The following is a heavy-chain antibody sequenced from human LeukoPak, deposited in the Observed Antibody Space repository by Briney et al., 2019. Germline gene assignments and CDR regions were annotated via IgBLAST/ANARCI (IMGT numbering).Heavy chain of an antibody. J-gene: IGHJ4*02. CDR2: ISAYNGNT. V-gene: IGHV1-18*01. CDR3: ARFIAVAGSDY. CDR1: GYTFTSYG. Sequence: ASVKVSCKASGYTFTSYGISWVRQAPRQGLEWMGWISAYNGNTNYAQKLQGRVTMTTDTSTSTAYMELRSLRSDDTAVYCCARFIAVAGSDYWGQGTLVTVSS. D-gene: IGHD6-19*01.